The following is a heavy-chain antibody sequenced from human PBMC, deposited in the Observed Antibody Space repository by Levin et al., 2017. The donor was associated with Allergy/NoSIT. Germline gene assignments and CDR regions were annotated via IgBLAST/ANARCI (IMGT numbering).Heavy chain of an antibody. CDR3: ARNYGSGSLNFDC. CDR1: GYTFTSYD. J-gene: IGHJ4*02. CDR2: MNPNSGNT. D-gene: IGHD3-10*01. Sequence: GASVTVSCKASGYTFTSYDINWVRQATGQGLEWMGWMNPNSGNTGYAQKFQGRVTMTRDTSISTAYMELSSLRSEDAAVYYCARNYGSGSLNFDCWGQGTLVTVSS. V-gene: IGHV1-8*01.